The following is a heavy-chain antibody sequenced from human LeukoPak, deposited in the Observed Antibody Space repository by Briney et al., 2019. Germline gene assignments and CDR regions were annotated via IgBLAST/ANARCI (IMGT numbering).Heavy chain of an antibody. CDR3: ARDLGQYYDTSDNWFDP. CDR2: ISYDGSNK. V-gene: IGHV3-30*19. Sequence: GGSLRLSCAASGFTFSSFGMHWVRQAPGKGLEWVAVISYDGSNKYYADSVKGRFTISRDNSKNTLYLQMNSLRAEDTAVYYCARDLGQYYDTSDNWFDPWGQGTLVTVSS. D-gene: IGHD3-22*01. J-gene: IGHJ5*02. CDR1: GFTFSSFG.